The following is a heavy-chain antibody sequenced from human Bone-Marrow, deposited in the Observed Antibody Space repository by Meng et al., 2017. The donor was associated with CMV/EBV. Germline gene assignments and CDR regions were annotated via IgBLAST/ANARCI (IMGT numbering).Heavy chain of an antibody. CDR3: AKADRVYCSSTSCSTGFDP. J-gene: IGHJ5*02. Sequence: GGSLRLSCAASGFTFSSYAMSWVRQAPGKGLGWVSAISGSGGSTYYADSVKGRFTISRDNSKNTLYLQMNSLRAEDTAVYYCAKADRVYCSSTSCSTGFDPWGQGTLVTVSS. D-gene: IGHD2-2*01. CDR2: ISGSGGST. V-gene: IGHV3-23*01. CDR1: GFTFSSYA.